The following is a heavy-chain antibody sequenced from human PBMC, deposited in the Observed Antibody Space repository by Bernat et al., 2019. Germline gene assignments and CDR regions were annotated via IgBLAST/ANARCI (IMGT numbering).Heavy chain of an antibody. Sequence: EVQLVESGGGFVQPGGSLRLSCAASGFTFNKYWMNWVRQAPGKGLEWVANIKLGESETYYVDSVKGRFTISRDNSKNSLYLQMNRLRADDTAVYYFARDADGNDDFRGRGTLVTVSS. CDR2: IKLGESET. CDR1: GFTFNKYW. V-gene: IGHV3-7*01. CDR3: ARDADGNDDF. J-gene: IGHJ4*02. D-gene: IGHD2-15*01.